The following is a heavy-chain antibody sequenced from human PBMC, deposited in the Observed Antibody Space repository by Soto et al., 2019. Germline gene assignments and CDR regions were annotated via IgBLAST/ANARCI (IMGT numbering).Heavy chain of an antibody. CDR2: IKQDGSEK. Sequence: PGGSLRLSCAASGFTFSSYWMSWVRQAPGKGLEWVANIKQDGSEKYYVDSVKGRFTISRDNAKNSLYLQMNSLRAEDTAVYYCAKAHATDAFDIWGQGTMVTVSS. CDR1: GFTFSSYW. V-gene: IGHV3-7*05. D-gene: IGHD2-15*01. CDR3: AKAHATDAFDI. J-gene: IGHJ3*02.